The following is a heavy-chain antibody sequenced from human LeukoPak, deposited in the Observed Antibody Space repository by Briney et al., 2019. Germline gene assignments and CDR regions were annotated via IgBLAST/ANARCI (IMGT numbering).Heavy chain of an antibody. Sequence: ASVKVSCKASGYTFTGYYMHWVRQAPGQGLEWMGWINPNSGGTNYAQKFQGRVTMIRDTSISTAYMELSRLRSDDTAVYYCARAGYGDFPYYFDYWGQGTLVTVSS. CDR2: INPNSGGT. CDR3: ARAGYGDFPYYFDY. J-gene: IGHJ4*02. D-gene: IGHD4-17*01. V-gene: IGHV1-2*02. CDR1: GYTFTGYY.